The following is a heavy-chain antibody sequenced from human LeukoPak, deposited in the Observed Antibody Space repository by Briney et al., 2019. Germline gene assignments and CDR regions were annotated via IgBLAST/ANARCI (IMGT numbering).Heavy chain of an antibody. CDR3: ARDGYHRFSDY. D-gene: IGHD2-2*01. J-gene: IGHJ4*02. CDR1: GFTFSSYA. CDR2: IKQDGSEK. V-gene: IGHV3-7*03. Sequence: GGSLRLSCAASGFTFSSYAMSWVRQAPGKGLEWVANIKQDGSEKYYVDSVKGRFTISRDNAKNSLYLQMNSLRAEDTAVYYCARDGYHRFSDYWGQGTLVTVSS.